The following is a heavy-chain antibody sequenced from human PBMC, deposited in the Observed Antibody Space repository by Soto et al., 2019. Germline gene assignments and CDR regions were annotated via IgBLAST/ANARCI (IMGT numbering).Heavy chain of an antibody. V-gene: IGHV3-48*01. D-gene: IGHD4-17*01. CDR2: ISSSSSTI. J-gene: IGHJ6*04. CDR1: GFTFSSHS. CDR3: ERHDNGDKQASGYFYYYAKEV. Sequence: DVQLVESGGGLGQPGGSLRLACAASGFTFSSHSMNLVRQAPEKGLEWLSYISSSSSTIYYADSVKGRFTITRDNAKNSLYQRVKSQRAEHTAVYYCERHDNGDKQASGYFYYYAKEVRSKGNKVSVSS.